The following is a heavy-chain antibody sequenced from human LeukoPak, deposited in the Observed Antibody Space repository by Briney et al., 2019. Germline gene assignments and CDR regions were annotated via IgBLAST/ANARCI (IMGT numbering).Heavy chain of an antibody. J-gene: IGHJ5*02. Sequence: GASVKVSCKASGYTFTSYGISWVRQAPGQGLEWMGWISAYNGNTNYAQKLQGRVTMTTDTSTSTAYMELRSLRSDDTAVYYCARDPGWSRPVPAGGGWFDPWGQGTLVTVSS. CDR1: GYTFTSYG. D-gene: IGHD2-2*01. CDR2: ISAYNGNT. V-gene: IGHV1-18*01. CDR3: ARDPGWSRPVPAGGGWFDP.